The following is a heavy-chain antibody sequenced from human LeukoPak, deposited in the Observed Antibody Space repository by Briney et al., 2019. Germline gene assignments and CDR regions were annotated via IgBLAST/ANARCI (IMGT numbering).Heavy chain of an antibody. V-gene: IGHV3-13*01. CDR1: GFTFGSYD. D-gene: IGHD6-19*01. Sequence: SGGSLRLSCAASGFTFGSYDMHWVRQATGKGLEWVSGIGTAGDTFYPGSVKGRFTISRENAKNSLYLQMNSLTAGDTAVYYCARLSGWSGYGMDVWGQGTTVTVSS. CDR3: ARLSGWSGYGMDV. J-gene: IGHJ6*02. CDR2: IGTAGDT.